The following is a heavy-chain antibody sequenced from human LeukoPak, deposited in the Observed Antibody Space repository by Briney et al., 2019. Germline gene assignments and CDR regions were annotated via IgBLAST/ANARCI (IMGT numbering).Heavy chain of an antibody. CDR1: GGSISSSSYY. Sequence: PSETLSLTCTVSGGSISSSSYYWGWIRQPPGKGLEWIGSIYYSGSTYYNPSLKSRVTISVDTSKNQFSLKLSSVTAADTAVYYCAGGGGVRGVIFSGYYYMDVWGKGTTVTISS. CDR2: IYYSGST. J-gene: IGHJ6*03. V-gene: IGHV4-39*07. CDR3: AGGGGVRGVIFSGYYYMDV. D-gene: IGHD3-10*01.